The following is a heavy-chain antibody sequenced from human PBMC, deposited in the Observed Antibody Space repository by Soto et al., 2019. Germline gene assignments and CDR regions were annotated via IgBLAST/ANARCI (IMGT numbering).Heavy chain of an antibody. CDR2: ISCGGGSK. CDR3: AKDTISALRSLPGI. J-gene: IGHJ4*02. CDR1: GFTFSSYA. Sequence: PGGSLRLSCAASGFTFSSYAMSWVRQAPGKGLEWVSAISCGGGSKYYADSVKGRFTISRDNSKNTLYLQMNSLRAEDTAVYYCAKDTISALRSLPGIWGQGTLVTVSS. V-gene: IGHV3-23*01. D-gene: IGHD3-3*01.